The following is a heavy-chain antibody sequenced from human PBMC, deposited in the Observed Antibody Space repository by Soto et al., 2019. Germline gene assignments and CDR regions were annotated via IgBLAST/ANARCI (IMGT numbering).Heavy chain of an antibody. Sequence: QVQLQESGPGLVKPSETLSLTCTVSGGSISSYYWSWIRQPPGKGLEWIGYIYYSGSTNYNPSLKSRVTISVDTSKNQFSLKLSSVTAADTAVYYCARHSWAKLWFGELLPLDYWGQGTLVTVSS. D-gene: IGHD3-10*01. V-gene: IGHV4-59*08. CDR1: GGSISSYY. CDR3: ARHSWAKLWFGELLPLDY. J-gene: IGHJ4*02. CDR2: IYYSGST.